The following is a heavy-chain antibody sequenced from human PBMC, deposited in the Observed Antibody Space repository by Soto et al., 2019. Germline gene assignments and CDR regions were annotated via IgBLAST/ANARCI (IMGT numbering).Heavy chain of an antibody. CDR1: GFTFSSYA. Sequence: GGSLRLSCAASGFTFSSYAMSWVRQAPGKGLEWVSAISGSGGSTYYADSVKGRFTISRDNSKNTRYLQMNSLRAEDTTVYYCTTPRVVGIGGRDYFDYWGQGTLVTVSS. CDR3: TTPRVVGIGGRDYFDY. J-gene: IGHJ4*02. D-gene: IGHD2-15*01. CDR2: ISGSGGST. V-gene: IGHV3-23*01.